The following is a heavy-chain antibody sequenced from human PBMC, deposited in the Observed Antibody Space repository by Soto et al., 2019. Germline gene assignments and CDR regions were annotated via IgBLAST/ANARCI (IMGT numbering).Heavy chain of an antibody. Sequence: ASVQVSCKASGYTFTSYGISWVRQAPGQRLERMGWISAYNDNTNYAQKLQVRVTMTTDTSTSTAYMELRSLRSDDTAVNYCAIETPESLYYDEDRKHDYWDQVTLVADSS. D-gene: IGHD3-22*01. CDR2: ISAYNDNT. CDR3: AIETPESLYYDEDRKHDY. J-gene: IGHJ4*02. CDR1: GYTFTSYG. V-gene: IGHV1-18*01.